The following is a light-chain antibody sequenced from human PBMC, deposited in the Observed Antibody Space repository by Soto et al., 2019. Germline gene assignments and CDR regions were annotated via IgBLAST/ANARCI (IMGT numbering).Light chain of an antibody. V-gene: IGKV3-15*01. Sequence: LSPATVSVSPGERATFSCRASQSVNSNLAWYQQKPGQAPRLLIYAASTRATGIPARFSGSGSGTDFTLTISSLQSEDFAVYYRQRYNILPSFGPGTKVDIK. J-gene: IGKJ3*01. CDR2: AAS. CDR1: QSVNSN. CDR3: QRYNILPS.